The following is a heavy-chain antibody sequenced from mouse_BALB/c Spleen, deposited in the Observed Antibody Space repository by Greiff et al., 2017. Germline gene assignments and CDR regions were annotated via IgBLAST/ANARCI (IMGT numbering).Heavy chain of an antibody. Sequence: VKLMESAAELARPGASVKMSCKASGYTFTSYTMHWVKQRPGQGLEWIGYINPSSGYTEYNQKFKDKTTLTADKSSSTAYMQLSSLTSEDSAVYYCARGDYGSSPWFAYWGQGTLVTVSA. CDR3: ARGDYGSSPWFAY. J-gene: IGHJ3*01. CDR1: GYTFTSYT. CDR2: INPSSGYT. D-gene: IGHD1-1*01. V-gene: IGHV1-4*02.